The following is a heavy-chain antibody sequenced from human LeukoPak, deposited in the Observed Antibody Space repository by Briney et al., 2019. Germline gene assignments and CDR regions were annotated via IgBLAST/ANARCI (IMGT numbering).Heavy chain of an antibody. CDR3: ARGWPRGSNGDYEGDY. J-gene: IGHJ4*02. V-gene: IGHV1-2*06. Sequence: ASVKVSCKASGYTFSDYTFTNYGISWVRQAPGQGLEWMGRINPNSGGTNYAQKFQGRVTMTRDTSISTAYMELSRLRSDDTAVYYCARGWPRGSNGDYEGDYWGQGTLVTVSS. D-gene: IGHD4-17*01. CDR1: GYTFSDYTFTNYG. CDR2: INPNSGGT.